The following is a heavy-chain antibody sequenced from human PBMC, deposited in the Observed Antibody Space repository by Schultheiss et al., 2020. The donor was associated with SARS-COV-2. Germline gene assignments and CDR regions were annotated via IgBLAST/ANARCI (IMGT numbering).Heavy chain of an antibody. Sequence: SQTLSLTCTVSGGSISSYYWSWIRQPAGKGLEWIGRIYTSGSTNYNPSLKSRVTMSVDTSKNQFSLKLSSVTAADTAVYYCAREGFGNDYYYGMDVWGQGTTVTVSS. CDR3: AREGFGNDYYYGMDV. CDR1: GGSISSYY. V-gene: IGHV4-4*07. D-gene: IGHD3-16*01. CDR2: IYTSGST. J-gene: IGHJ6*02.